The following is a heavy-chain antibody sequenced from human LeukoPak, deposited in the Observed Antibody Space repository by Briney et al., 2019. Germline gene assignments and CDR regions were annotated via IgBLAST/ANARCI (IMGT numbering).Heavy chain of an antibody. CDR1: GYTFTGFG. Sequence: ASVKVSCKASGYTFTGFGISWVRQAPGQGPEWMGWISTYSGNTNYAQNLQGRVTMTTDTSTSTAYMELRSLRSDDTAVYYCARGVGGYSYGYSFFDYWGQGTLVTVSS. V-gene: IGHV1-18*01. J-gene: IGHJ4*02. CDR3: ARGVGGYSYGYSFFDY. CDR2: ISTYSGNT. D-gene: IGHD5-18*01.